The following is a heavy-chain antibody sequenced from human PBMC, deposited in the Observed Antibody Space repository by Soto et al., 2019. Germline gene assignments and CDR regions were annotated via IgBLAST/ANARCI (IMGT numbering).Heavy chain of an antibody. V-gene: IGHV1-69*06. CDR2: IIPIYASP. Sequence: QVQLVQSGAEVKKPGSSVKVSRKASGGTFSSNAISWARQAPGQGLEWMGGIIPIYASPNYAQNFQGRVTVTADKATSTAYLELSRLKFADSAIYYCAVTVTGSRSPLAHWGRGTLVIVSS. J-gene: IGHJ4*02. D-gene: IGHD3-9*01. CDR1: GGTFSSNA. CDR3: AVTVTGSRSPLAH.